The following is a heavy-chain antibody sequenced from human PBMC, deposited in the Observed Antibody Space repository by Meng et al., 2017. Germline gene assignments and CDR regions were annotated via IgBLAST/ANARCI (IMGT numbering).Heavy chain of an antibody. J-gene: IGHJ5*02. CDR3: ARDSYLGSGSYYNDLPNWFDP. CDR2: ISSSGSTI. CDR1: GFTFSDYY. V-gene: IGHV3-11*04. D-gene: IGHD3-10*01. Sequence: GESLKISCAASGFTFSDYYMSWIRQAPGKGLEWVSYISSSGSTIYYADSVKGRFTISRDNAKNSLYLQMNSLRAEDTAVYYCARDSYLGSGSYYNDLPNWFDPWGQGTLVTVSS.